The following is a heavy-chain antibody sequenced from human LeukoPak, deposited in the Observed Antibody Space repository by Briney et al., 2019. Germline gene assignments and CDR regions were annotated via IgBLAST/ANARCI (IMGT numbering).Heavy chain of an antibody. CDR3: ARHRRSLSIIVGATRALDY. CDR1: GSSINSSPYY. V-gene: IGHV4-39*01. J-gene: IGHJ4*02. D-gene: IGHD1-26*01. CDR2: IYYSGST. Sequence: TTSETLSLTCTVSGSSINSSPYYWGWIRQPPGKGLEWIGSIYYSGSTYYNPSLKSRVTISVDTSKNQFSLKLSSVTAADTAVYYCARHRRSLSIIVGATRALDYWGQGTLVTVSS.